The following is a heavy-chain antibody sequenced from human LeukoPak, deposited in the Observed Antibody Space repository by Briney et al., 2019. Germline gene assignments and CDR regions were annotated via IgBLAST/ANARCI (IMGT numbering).Heavy chain of an antibody. J-gene: IGHJ4*02. Sequence: PSETLSLTCTVSGGPISSYYWSWIRQPPGKGLEWIGYIYYSGSTNYNPSLKSRVTISVDTSKNQFSLKLSSVTAADTAVYYCARCYGSGSYFLDYWGQGTLVTVSS. D-gene: IGHD3-10*01. CDR1: GGPISSYY. V-gene: IGHV4-59*08. CDR2: IYYSGST. CDR3: ARCYGSGSYFLDY.